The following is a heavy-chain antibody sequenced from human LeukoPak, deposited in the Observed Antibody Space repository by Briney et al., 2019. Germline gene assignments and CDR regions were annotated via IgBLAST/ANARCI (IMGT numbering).Heavy chain of an antibody. D-gene: IGHD6-19*01. CDR1: GFTFSSYS. V-gene: IGHV3-21*01. Sequence: GGSLRLSCAASGFTFSSYSMNWVRQAPGKGLEWVSSISSSSSYMYYADSVKGRFTISRGNAQNSLYLQMNTLRAEDTAVYYCARVIHSGYGSGAVGYWGQGTLVTVSS. CDR3: ARVIHSGYGSGAVGY. J-gene: IGHJ4*02. CDR2: ISSSSSYM.